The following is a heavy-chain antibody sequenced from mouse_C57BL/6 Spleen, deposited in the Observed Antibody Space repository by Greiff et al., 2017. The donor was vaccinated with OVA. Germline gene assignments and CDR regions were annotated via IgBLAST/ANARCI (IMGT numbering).Heavy chain of an antibody. CDR1: GYTFTSYW. D-gene: IGHD2-4*01. CDR2: IHPNSGST. CDR3: ARTEDRLRLFAY. J-gene: IGHJ3*01. Sequence: QVQLKQPGAELVKPGASVKLSCKASGYTFTSYWMHWVKQRPGQGLEWIGMIHPNSGSTNYNEKFKSKATLTVDKSSSTAYMQLSSLTSEDSAVYYCARTEDRLRLFAYWGQGTLVTVSA. V-gene: IGHV1-64*01.